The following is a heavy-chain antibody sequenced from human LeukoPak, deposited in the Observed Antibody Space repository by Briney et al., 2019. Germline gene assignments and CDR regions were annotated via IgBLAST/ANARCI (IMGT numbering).Heavy chain of an antibody. V-gene: IGHV3-11*06. D-gene: IGHD6-19*01. CDR3: ARVGVGSGWYFDY. J-gene: IGHJ4*02. CDR1: GFTFGDYY. Sequence: GGSLRLSCAASGFTFGDYYMSWIRQAPGKGLEWVSYISSSSSYTNYADSVKGRFTISRDNAKNSLYPQMNSLRAEDTAVYYCARVGVGSGWYFDYWGQGTLVTVSS. CDR2: ISSSSSYT.